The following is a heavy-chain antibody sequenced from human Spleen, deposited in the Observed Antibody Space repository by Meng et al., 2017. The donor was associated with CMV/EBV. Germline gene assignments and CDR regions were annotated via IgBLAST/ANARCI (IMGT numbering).Heavy chain of an antibody. CDR3: AKLLGVADNWDY. J-gene: IGHJ4*02. Sequence: CAASGFTFSSYGMHWVRQAPGKGLEWVAFIRYDGSNKYYADSVKGRFTISRDNSKNTLYLQMNSLRAEDTAVYYCAKLLGVADNWDYWGQGTLVTVSS. D-gene: IGHD3-3*01. CDR1: GFTFSSYG. CDR2: IRYDGSNK. V-gene: IGHV3-30*02.